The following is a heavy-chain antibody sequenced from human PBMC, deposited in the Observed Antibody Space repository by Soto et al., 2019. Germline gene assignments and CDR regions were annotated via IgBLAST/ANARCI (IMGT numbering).Heavy chain of an antibody. CDR2: IWYDGSNK. CDR3: ARDRSSSGWDLDFDY. V-gene: IGHV3-33*08. D-gene: IGHD6-19*01. Sequence: GGSLRLSCAASGFTFSSYAMHWVRQAPGKGLEWVAVIWYDGSNKYYADSVKGRFTISRDNSKNTLYLQMNSLRAEDTAVYYCARDRSSSGWDLDFDYWGQGTLVTVSS. CDR1: GFTFSSYA. J-gene: IGHJ4*02.